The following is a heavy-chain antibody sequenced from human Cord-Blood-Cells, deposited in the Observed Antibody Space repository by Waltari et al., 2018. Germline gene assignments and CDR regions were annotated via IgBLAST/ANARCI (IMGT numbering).Heavy chain of an antibody. CDR1: GYSISSGYY. D-gene: IGHD6-13*01. CDR3: ASFSIIAAVGNWFDP. J-gene: IGHJ5*02. V-gene: IGHV4-38-2*02. Sequence: QVQLQESGPGLVKPSATLSLTCTVSGYSISSGYYWGWIRQPPGKGLEWIGSIYHSGSTYYNPSLKSRVTISVDTSKNQFSLKLSSVTAADTAVYYCASFSIIAAVGNWFDPWGQGTLVTVSS. CDR2: IYHSGST.